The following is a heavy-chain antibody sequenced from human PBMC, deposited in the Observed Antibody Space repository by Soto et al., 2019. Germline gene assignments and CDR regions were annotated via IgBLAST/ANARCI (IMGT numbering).Heavy chain of an antibody. CDR1: GLTFNAYA. J-gene: IGHJ4*02. Sequence: EVQLLESGGGLVQPGGSLRLSCAASGLTFNAYAMTWVRQAPGKGLEWVSAIGVSGGNRYYADSVRGRFTISRDNSKDKVDLQMNSLRVEYTSVYYCARVASDYITSVDNCVQGILVTVSS. D-gene: IGHD4-4*01. CDR2: IGVSGGNR. V-gene: IGHV3-23*01. CDR3: ARVASDYITSVDN.